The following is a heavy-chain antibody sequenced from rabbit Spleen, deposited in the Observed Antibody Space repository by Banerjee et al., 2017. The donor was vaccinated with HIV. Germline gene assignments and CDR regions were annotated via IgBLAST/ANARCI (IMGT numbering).Heavy chain of an antibody. D-gene: IGHD8-1*01. J-gene: IGHJ3*01. CDR1: GVSFSFNDY. CDR2: MDAGSSGFT. Sequence: ESGGGLVKPGASLTLTCTASGVSFSFNDYMCWVRQAPGKGLEWIVCMDAGSSGFTYFASWAKGRFTISKTSSTTVTLQMTSLTAADTATYFCARDSGSSFSSYGMDLWGQGTLVTVS. V-gene: IGHV1S40*01. CDR3: ARDSGSSFSSYGMDL.